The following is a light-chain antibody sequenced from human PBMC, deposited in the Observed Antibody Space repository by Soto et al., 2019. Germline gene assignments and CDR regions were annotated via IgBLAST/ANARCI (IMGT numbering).Light chain of an antibody. CDR3: AAWDDSLSGWV. V-gene: IGLV1-47*01. J-gene: IGLJ3*02. CDR2: RNN. CDR1: SSNIGSNY. Sequence: QAVVTQPPSASGTXXXRVTXXCSGSSSNIGSNYVYWYQQLPGTAPKLLIYRNNQRPSGVPDRFSGSKSGTSASLAISGLRSEDEADYYCAAWDDSLSGWVFGGGTKLTVL.